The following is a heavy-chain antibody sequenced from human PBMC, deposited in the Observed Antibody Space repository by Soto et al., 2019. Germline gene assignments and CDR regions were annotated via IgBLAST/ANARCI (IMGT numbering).Heavy chain of an antibody. V-gene: IGHV4-59*08. Sequence: ASETLSLTCTVSGGSISSYYWSWIRQPPGKGLEWIGYIYYSGSTNYNASLKSRVTISVDTSKNQFSLNLGSVTAADTAVYFCARKGKLGTPLTTFNYWSQGTLVTVSS. CDR2: IYYSGST. D-gene: IGHD4-4*01. CDR1: GGSISSYY. CDR3: ARKGKLGTPLTTFNY. J-gene: IGHJ4*02.